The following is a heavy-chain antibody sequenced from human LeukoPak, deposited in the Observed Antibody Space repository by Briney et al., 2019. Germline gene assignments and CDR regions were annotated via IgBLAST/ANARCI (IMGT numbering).Heavy chain of an antibody. D-gene: IGHD3-22*01. CDR3: ARDLGQYYDTSDNWFDP. CDR2: INSDGINT. V-gene: IGHV3-74*01. J-gene: IGHJ5*02. Sequence: GGSLRLSCAASGFTFSNYWMHGVRQAPGKGLVWVSRINSDGINTSYADSVKGRFTISRDNAKNTLNLQMNSLRAEDTAVYYCARDLGQYYDTSDNWFDPWGQGTLVTASS. CDR1: GFTFSNYW.